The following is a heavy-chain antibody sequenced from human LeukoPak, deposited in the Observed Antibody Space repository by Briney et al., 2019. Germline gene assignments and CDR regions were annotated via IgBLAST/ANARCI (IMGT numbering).Heavy chain of an antibody. CDR2: ISWNSGSI. J-gene: IGHJ4*02. Sequence: PGRSLRLSCAASGFTFDDYAMHWVRQAPGKGLEWVSGISWNSGSIGYAGSVKGRFTISRDNAKNSLYLQMNSLRAEDTALYYCAKTNYYDSSGYPDYWGQGTLVTVSS. D-gene: IGHD3-22*01. CDR3: AKTNYYDSSGYPDY. CDR1: GFTFDDYA. V-gene: IGHV3-9*01.